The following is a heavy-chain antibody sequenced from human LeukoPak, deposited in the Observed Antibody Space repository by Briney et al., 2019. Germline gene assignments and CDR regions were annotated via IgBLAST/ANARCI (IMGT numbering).Heavy chain of an antibody. CDR2: IYTSGST. J-gene: IGHJ6*03. CDR1: GGSISSYY. Sequence: SETLSLTCTVSGGSISSYYWSWIRQPAGKGLEWIGRIYTSGSTNYNPSLKSRVTISVDTSKNQFSLRLSSVTAADTAVYYCATHSSSGRGYYYYYMDVWGKGTTVTVSS. CDR3: ATHSSSGRGYYYYYMDV. V-gene: IGHV4-4*07. D-gene: IGHD6-6*01.